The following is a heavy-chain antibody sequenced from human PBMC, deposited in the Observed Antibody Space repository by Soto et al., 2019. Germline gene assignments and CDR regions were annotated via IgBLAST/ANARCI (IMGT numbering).Heavy chain of an antibody. CDR1: GGSISGSY. CDR2: LYYSGST. V-gene: IGHV4-59*04. Sequence: PSETLSLTCTVSGGSISGSYWSWIRQPPGKGLEWIACLYYSGSTYYNPSLKSRVTISVDTSKNQFSLKLSSVTAADTAVYYCVGSGYSPFDYWGQGTLVTVSS. D-gene: IGHD3-22*01. J-gene: IGHJ4*02. CDR3: VGSGYSPFDY.